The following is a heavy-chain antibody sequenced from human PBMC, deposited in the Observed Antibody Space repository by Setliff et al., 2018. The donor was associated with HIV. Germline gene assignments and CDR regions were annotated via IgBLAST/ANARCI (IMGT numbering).Heavy chain of an antibody. Sequence: ASVQVSCKASGYTFTNYDINWVRQATGQGLEWMGWMSPKSGNTGYAQKFQGRVTMTRNTSISTAYMELSSLKSEDTAVFYCATGASDYDSSGYYPALWWWGQGTLVT. CDR3: ATGASDYDSSGYYPALWW. J-gene: IGHJ4*02. CDR1: GYTFTNYD. D-gene: IGHD3-22*01. V-gene: IGHV1-8*02. CDR2: MSPKSGNT.